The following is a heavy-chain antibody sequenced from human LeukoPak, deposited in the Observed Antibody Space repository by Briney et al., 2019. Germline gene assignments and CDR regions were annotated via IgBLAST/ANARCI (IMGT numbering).Heavy chain of an antibody. CDR1: GFTVSSNY. Sequence: GGSLRLSCAASGFTVSSNYMSWVRQAPGRGLEWVSVIYSGSSSTYYTDSVKGRFTISRHNSKNTLYLQMNSLRAEDTAVYYCARVGSGWYDFDYWGQGTLVTVSS. J-gene: IGHJ4*02. D-gene: IGHD6-19*01. CDR3: ARVGSGWYDFDY. CDR2: IYSGSSST. V-gene: IGHV3-53*04.